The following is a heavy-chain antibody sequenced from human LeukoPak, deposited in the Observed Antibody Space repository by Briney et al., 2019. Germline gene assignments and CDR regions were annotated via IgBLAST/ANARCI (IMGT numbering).Heavy chain of an antibody. CDR2: MNPNSGNT. V-gene: IGHV1-8*03. Sequence: ASVKVSCKASGYTFTSYGISWVRQAPGQGLEWMGWMNPNSGNTGYAQRFQGRVTITRNTSISTAYMELSSLRSEDTAVYYCARRSPSYCSSTSCHYDAFDIWGQGTMVTVSS. D-gene: IGHD2-2*01. CDR1: GYTFTSYG. CDR3: ARRSPSYCSSTSCHYDAFDI. J-gene: IGHJ3*02.